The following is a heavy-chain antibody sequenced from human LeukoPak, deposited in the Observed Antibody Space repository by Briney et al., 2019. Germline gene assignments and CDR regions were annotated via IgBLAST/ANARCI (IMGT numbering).Heavy chain of an antibody. CDR3: ARDRVGTNPNWFDP. Sequence: ASVKVSCKASGYTFSVYLMHWVRQAPGQGLEWMGWINPNSGGANYAQKFQGRVALTRDTSISTAYMELSNLRSDDTAVYYCARDRVGTNPNWFDPWGQGTQVIVSS. J-gene: IGHJ5*02. CDR1: GYTFSVYL. V-gene: IGHV1-2*02. D-gene: IGHD1/OR15-1a*01. CDR2: INPNSGGA.